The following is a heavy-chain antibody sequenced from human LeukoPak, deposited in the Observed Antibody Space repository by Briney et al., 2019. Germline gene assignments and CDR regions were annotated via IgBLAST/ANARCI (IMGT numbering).Heavy chain of an antibody. V-gene: IGHV4-59*01. CDR1: GGSISSYY. J-gene: IGHJ4*02. CDR3: ARGAMATTPFFDY. CDR2: IYYSGST. Sequence: SETLSLTCTVSGGSISSYYWSWIRQPPGKGLEWIGYIYYSGSTNYNPSLKSRVTISVDTSRNQFSLKLTSLTAADTAVYYCARGAMATTPFFDYWGQGTLVTVS. D-gene: IGHD5-24*01.